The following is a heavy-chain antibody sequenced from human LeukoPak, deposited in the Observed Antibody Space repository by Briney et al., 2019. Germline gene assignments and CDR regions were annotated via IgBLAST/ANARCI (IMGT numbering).Heavy chain of an antibody. J-gene: IGHJ4*02. V-gene: IGHV3-48*01. CDR2: ISRSSNTI. Sequence: GGSLRLSCAASGFTFSSYNMNWVRQAPGTGLEWVSYISRSSNTIYYADSVKGRFTISRDNSKNTLYLQMNSLRAEDTAVYYCARGPFPVIVGATTVWDYWGQGTLVTVSS. CDR1: GFTFSSYN. D-gene: IGHD1-26*01. CDR3: ARGPFPVIVGATTVWDY.